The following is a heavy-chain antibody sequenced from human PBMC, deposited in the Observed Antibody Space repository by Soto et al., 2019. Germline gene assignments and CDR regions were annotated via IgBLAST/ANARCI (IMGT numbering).Heavy chain of an antibody. J-gene: IGHJ4*02. CDR2: IYYSGST. CDR3: GRVVRAVAGTYFDY. D-gene: IGHD6-19*01. Sequence: ALTCTVSGGSVSRVSYYWSWIRQPPGKGLEWIGYIYYSGSTNYNPSLKSRVTISVDTSKNQFSLKLSSVTAADAAGYYGGRVVRAVAGTYFDYWGQGTRVTVSS. V-gene: IGHV4-61*01. CDR1: GGSVSRVSYY.